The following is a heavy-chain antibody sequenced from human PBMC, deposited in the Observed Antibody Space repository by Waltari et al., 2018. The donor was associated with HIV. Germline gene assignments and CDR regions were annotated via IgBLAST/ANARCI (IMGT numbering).Heavy chain of an antibody. J-gene: IGHJ5*02. D-gene: IGHD2-21*01. CDR3: VRVVSDGNGSSWLDP. CDR2: IYHPGST. Sequence: QVQLQESGPGQVEPSGTLSLTCVVSGGSISTYNCWTWVRHPPGKGLVWLGEIYHPGSTNYNKSLKSRVTISVDKSKNQFSLELRSVTAADTAVYYCVRVVSDGNGSSWLDPWGQGTLVTVSS. CDR1: GGSISTYNC. V-gene: IGHV4-4*02.